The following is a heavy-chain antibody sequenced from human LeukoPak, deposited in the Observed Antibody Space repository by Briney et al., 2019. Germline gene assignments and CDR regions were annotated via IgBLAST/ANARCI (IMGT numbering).Heavy chain of an antibody. D-gene: IGHD6-13*01. CDR1: GGTFITYA. CDR2: IIPILDTT. V-gene: IGHV1-69*13. J-gene: IGHJ5*02. Sequence: ASVKVSCKASGGTFITYAISWVRQAPGQGLEWMGLIIPILDTTYYAQNFQGRVTITADESTSTAYMELSSLRYEDTAVYYCATQTGIAVAATFDPWGQGTLVTVSS. CDR3: ATQTGIAVAATFDP.